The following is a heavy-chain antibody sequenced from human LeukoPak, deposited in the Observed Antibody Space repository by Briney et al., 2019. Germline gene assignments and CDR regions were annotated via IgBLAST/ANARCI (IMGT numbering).Heavy chain of an antibody. CDR3: ARLDGSGSHYDY. CDR2: ISAYNGNT. D-gene: IGHD3-10*01. Sequence: ASVKVSCKASGYTFTSYGISWVRQAPGQGLEWMRWISAYNGNTNYAQKFQGRVTITRDTSASTAYMELSSLRSEDTAVYYCARLDGSGSHYDYWGQGTLVTVSS. J-gene: IGHJ4*02. V-gene: IGHV1-18*01. CDR1: GYTFTSYG.